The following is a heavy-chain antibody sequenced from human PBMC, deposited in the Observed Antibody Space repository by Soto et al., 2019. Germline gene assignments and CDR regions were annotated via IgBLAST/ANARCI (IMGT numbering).Heavy chain of an antibody. D-gene: IGHD4-17*01. Sequence: QVQLVQSGAEVKKPGASVNVSCKTSGYTFTDYYIHWVRQAPGQGLEWMGWIFPNSDNSQSAQKFQGRVTMTRDTSSGTTYMELSRLRSDDTGVYFCARGDVYGGQMWAYSFDYWGQGTLVTVSS. V-gene: IGHV1-2*02. J-gene: IGHJ4*02. CDR3: ARGDVYGGQMWAYSFDY. CDR2: IFPNSDNS. CDR1: GYTFTDYY.